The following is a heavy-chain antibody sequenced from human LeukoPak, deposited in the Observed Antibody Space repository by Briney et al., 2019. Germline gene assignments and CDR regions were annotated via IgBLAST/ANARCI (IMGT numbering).Heavy chain of an antibody. CDR1: GFTFSSYA. CDR3: ARGFTMKEFDY. D-gene: IGHD3-22*01. Sequence: PGGSLRLSCAASGFTFSSYAMHWVRQAPGKGLEWVAVISYDGSNKYYADSVKGRFTISRDNSKNTLYLQMNSLRAEDTAVYYCARGFTMKEFDYWGQGTLVTVSS. CDR2: ISYDGSNK. V-gene: IGHV3-30*04. J-gene: IGHJ4*02.